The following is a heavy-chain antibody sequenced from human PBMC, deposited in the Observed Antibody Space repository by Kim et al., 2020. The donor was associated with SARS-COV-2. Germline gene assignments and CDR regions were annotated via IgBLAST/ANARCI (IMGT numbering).Heavy chain of an antibody. CDR1: GGSINNYY. Sequence: SETLSLTCTVSGGSINNYYWSWIRQPAGKGLEWIGRIYASGTTNYNPSLKSRVTMSVDTSKNQFSLNLSSVTAADTAVYYCARGGGYSSGKAKFDYWGQGTRVTASS. CDR2: IYASGTT. CDR3: ARGGGYSSGKAKFDY. V-gene: IGHV4-4*07. D-gene: IGHD6-19*01. J-gene: IGHJ4*02.